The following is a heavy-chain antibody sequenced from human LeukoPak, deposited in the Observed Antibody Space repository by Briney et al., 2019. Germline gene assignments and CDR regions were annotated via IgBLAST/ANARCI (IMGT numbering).Heavy chain of an antibody. J-gene: IGHJ3*02. CDR2: IYPGDSDT. CDR1: GYSFTSYW. D-gene: IGHD2-2*01. V-gene: IGHV5-51*01. CDR3: ARHRGRYCSRTSCLDAFDI. Sequence: GESLKISCKGSGYSFTSYWIGWVRQMPGKGLEWMGIIYPGDSDTRYSPSFQGQVTISADKSISTAYLQWSSLKASDTAMYYCARHRGRYCSRTSCLDAFDIWGQGTMVTVSS.